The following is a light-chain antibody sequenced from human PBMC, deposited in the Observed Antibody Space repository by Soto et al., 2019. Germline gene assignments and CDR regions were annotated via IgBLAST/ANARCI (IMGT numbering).Light chain of an antibody. V-gene: IGKV3D-15*01. CDR1: QSVSNN. CDR3: QQYNNWPRT. J-gene: IGKJ1*01. CDR2: GAS. Sequence: EIVITQSPGTLSLSPGESATRSCRASQSVSNNLAWYQQKLGQAPRLLIYGASTRATGIPARFSGSGSGTEFTLTISSLQSEDFAVYSCQQYNNWPRTFGQGTKVDIK.